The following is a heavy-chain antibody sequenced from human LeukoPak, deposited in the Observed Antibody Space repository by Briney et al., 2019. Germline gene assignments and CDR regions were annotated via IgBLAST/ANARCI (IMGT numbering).Heavy chain of an antibody. V-gene: IGHV3-30*03. Sequence: GGSLRLSCAASGFTFSSYGMHWVRQAPGKGLEWVAVISYDGSNKYYADSVKGRFTISRDNSKNTLYLQMNSLRAEDTAVYYCAIAYYYGSGLREPFDYWGQGTLVTVSS. D-gene: IGHD3-10*01. CDR3: AIAYYYGSGLREPFDY. CDR2: ISYDGSNK. J-gene: IGHJ4*02. CDR1: GFTFSSYG.